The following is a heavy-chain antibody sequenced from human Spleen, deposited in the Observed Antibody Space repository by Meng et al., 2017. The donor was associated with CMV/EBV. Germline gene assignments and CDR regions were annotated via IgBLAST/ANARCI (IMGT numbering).Heavy chain of an antibody. CDR2: SYYSGST. CDR1: GGSISSYY. Sequence: AGGSISSYYWSWIRQPPGKGLEWIGYSYYSGSTNYNPSLKSRVTISVDTSKNQFSLKLSSVTAADTAVYYCARKGSSTSPTSGWFDPWGQGTLVTVSS. CDR3: ARKGSSTSPTSGWFDP. D-gene: IGHD2-2*01. V-gene: IGHV4-59*01. J-gene: IGHJ5*02.